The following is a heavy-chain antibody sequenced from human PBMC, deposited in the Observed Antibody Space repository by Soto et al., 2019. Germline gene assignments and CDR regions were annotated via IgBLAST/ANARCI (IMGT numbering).Heavy chain of an antibody. CDR3: AKDFRELDYYYGMDV. Sequence: EVQLVESGGGLVQPGRSLRLSCAASGFTFDDYAMHWVRQAPGKGLEWVSGISWNSGSIGYADSVKGRFTISRDNAKNSLYLQMNSLRAEDTALYYCAKDFRELDYYYGMDVWGQGTTVTVSS. CDR1: GFTFDDYA. D-gene: IGHD3-10*01. CDR2: ISWNSGSI. V-gene: IGHV3-9*01. J-gene: IGHJ6*02.